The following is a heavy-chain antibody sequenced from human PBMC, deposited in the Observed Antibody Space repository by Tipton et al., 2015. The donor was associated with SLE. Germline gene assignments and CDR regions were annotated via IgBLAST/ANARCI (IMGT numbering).Heavy chain of an antibody. D-gene: IGHD5-18*01. CDR3: ARAPGQLWPWDY. J-gene: IGHJ4*02. Sequence: TLSLTCTVSGGSISSSSYYWGWIRQPPGKGLEWIGSIYYSGSTYYNPSLKSRVTISVDTSKNQFSLKVRSVTAADTAVYYCARAPGQLWPWDYWGQGTLVTVSS. CDR2: IYYSGST. V-gene: IGHV4-39*07. CDR1: GGSISSSSYY.